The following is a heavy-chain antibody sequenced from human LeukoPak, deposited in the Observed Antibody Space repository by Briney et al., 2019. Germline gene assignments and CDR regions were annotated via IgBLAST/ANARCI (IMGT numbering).Heavy chain of an antibody. J-gene: IGHJ5*02. CDR2: IKQDGSEK. Sequence: GGSLRLSCAASGFTFRRYWMSWIRQAPGKGLEWVANIKQDGSEKYYVESVKGRFTISKDNAKQSLYLQMNGLRVDDTAVYYCAKLGDLFDPWGQGTLVTVSS. CDR1: GFTFRRYW. D-gene: IGHD2-21*01. V-gene: IGHV3-7*01. CDR3: AKLGDLFDP.